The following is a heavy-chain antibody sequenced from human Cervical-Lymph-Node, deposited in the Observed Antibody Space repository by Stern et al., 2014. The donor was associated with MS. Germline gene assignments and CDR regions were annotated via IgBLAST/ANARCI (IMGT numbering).Heavy chain of an antibody. Sequence: EGQLEESGGGVIQPGGSLRLSCTASGFTGSRDYMTWVRQAPGKGLEWVSLITNVGSTFYTDSVKGRFTISRDDSKNTVYLHMTSLRAEDTAMYYCARDTSSPERSDWWGQGTLVTVSS. D-gene: IGHD1-1*01. CDR3: ARDTSSPERSDW. V-gene: IGHV3-53*01. J-gene: IGHJ4*02. CDR1: GFTGSRDY. CDR2: ITNVGST.